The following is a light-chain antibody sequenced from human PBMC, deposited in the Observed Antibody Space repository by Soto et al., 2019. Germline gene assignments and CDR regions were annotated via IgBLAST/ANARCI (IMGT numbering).Light chain of an antibody. J-gene: IGKJ1*01. Sequence: IRTTQSPSSQSASVAERFTITCLASQGISSYLAWYQQKPGKAPKLLIYAASTLQSGVPSRFSGSGSGTDFTLTIGCLQSEDFATYYCQQYYSCPWTFGQGTKVDIK. CDR2: AAS. CDR3: QQYYSCPWT. V-gene: IGKV1-8*01. CDR1: QGISSY.